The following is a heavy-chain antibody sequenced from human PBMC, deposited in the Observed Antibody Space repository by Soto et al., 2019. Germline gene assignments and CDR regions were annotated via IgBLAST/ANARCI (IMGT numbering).Heavy chain of an antibody. D-gene: IGHD6-19*01. J-gene: IGHJ3*02. CDR3: ARGSSSGWSDAFDI. V-gene: IGHV4-59*01. Sequence: QVQLQESGPGLVKPSETLSLTCPVSGGSISSYYWSWIRQPPGKGLEWIGYIYYSGSTNYNPSLKSRVTISVDTSKNQFSLKLSSVTAADTAVYYCARGSSSGWSDAFDIWGQGTMVTVSS. CDR1: GGSISSYY. CDR2: IYYSGST.